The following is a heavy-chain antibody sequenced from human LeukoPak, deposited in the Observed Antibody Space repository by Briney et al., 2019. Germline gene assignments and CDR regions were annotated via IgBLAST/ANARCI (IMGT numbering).Heavy chain of an antibody. CDR2: IYYSGST. CDR3: ARGYIRSSSGWKGNWFDP. D-gene: IGHD6-19*01. V-gene: IGHV4-31*03. J-gene: IGHJ5*02. CDR1: GGSISSGGYY. Sequence: PSQTLSLTCTVSGGSISSGGYYWSWIRQHPGKGLEWIGYIYYSGSTNYNPSLKSRVTISVDTSKNQFSLKLSSVTAADTAVYYCARGYIRSSSGWKGNWFDPWGQGTLVTVSS.